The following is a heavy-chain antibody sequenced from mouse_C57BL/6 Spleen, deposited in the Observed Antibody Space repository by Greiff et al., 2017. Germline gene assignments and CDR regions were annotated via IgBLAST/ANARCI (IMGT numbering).Heavy chain of an antibody. J-gene: IGHJ2*01. Sequence: EVKLQESGPELVKPGASVKISCKASGYSFTDYNMNWVKQSTGQSLEWIGVINPNYGTTSYNQKFKGNATLTVDQSSSTAYMQLNSLTSEDAAVYSSARRDDYDGFDYWGQGTTLTVSS. D-gene: IGHD2-4*01. CDR3: ARRDDYDGFDY. V-gene: IGHV1-39*01. CDR2: INPNYGTT. CDR1: GYSFTDYN.